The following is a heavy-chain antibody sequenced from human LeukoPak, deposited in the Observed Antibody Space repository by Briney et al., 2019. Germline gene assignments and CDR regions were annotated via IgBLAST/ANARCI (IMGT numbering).Heavy chain of an antibody. CDR2: IWYDGSNK. D-gene: IGHD2-2*03. CDR1: GFTFSSYG. V-gene: IGHV3-33*01. Sequence: PGGSLRLSCAASGFTFSSYGMHWVRQAPGKGLEWVAVIWYDGSNKYYADSVKGRSTISRDNSKNTLYLQMNSLRAEDTAVYYCARDSGYCSSTSCFNYYYYGMDVWGQGTTVTVSS. J-gene: IGHJ6*02. CDR3: ARDSGYCSSTSCFNYYYYGMDV.